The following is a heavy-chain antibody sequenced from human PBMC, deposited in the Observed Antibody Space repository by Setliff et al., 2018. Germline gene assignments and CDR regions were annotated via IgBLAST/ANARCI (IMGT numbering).Heavy chain of an antibody. J-gene: IGHJ4*02. CDR2: IYNSGTT. V-gene: IGHV4-59*01. Sequence: SETLSLTCNVSGASMYGYYWSWIRQPPGKGLEWIGYIYNSGTTKYNPSLGSRISIPVDTSKNQFSLNLNYVTTADTAVYYCARDQFSSGWYGAPESYFDRWGQGVLVTVSS. CDR3: ARDQFSSGWYGAPESYFDR. CDR1: GASMYGYY. D-gene: IGHD6-19*01.